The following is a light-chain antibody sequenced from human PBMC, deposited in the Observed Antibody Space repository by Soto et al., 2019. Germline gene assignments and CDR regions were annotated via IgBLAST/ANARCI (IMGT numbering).Light chain of an antibody. Sequence: DLQMTQSPSSLSASVGDRVTITCQASQGITNYLNWYQQKPGKAPKLLIYDASNLETGVPSRFSGSGSGTDFTFPISSLQPEDVATYYCQQYDSLPRTFGPGTKVDIK. CDR3: QQYDSLPRT. J-gene: IGKJ3*01. CDR2: DAS. V-gene: IGKV1-33*01. CDR1: QGITNY.